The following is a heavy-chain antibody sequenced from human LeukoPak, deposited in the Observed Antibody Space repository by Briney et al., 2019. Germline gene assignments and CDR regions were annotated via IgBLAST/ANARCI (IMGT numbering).Heavy chain of an antibody. CDR2: IYPGDSDT. CDR1: GYSFTSYW. J-gene: IGHJ6*03. Sequence: GESLKISCKGSGYSFTSYWIGWVRQMPGKGLEWMGIIYPGDSDTRYSPSFQGQVTISADKSISTAYLQWSSLKASDTAIYYCARHGVVVIARGDYYYYMDVWGKGTTVTVSS. V-gene: IGHV5-51*01. D-gene: IGHD2-21*01. CDR3: ARHGVVVIARGDYYYYMDV.